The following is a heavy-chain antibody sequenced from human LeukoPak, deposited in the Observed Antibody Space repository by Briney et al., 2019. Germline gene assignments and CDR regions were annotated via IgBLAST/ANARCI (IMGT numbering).Heavy chain of an antibody. CDR2: IWYDGSNK. D-gene: IGHD3-10*01. CDR3: AGNYGPYYFDY. J-gene: IGHJ4*02. Sequence: PGGSLRLSCAASGFTFSNYGMHWVRQAPGKGLEWVAVIWYDGSNKYYADSVKGRFTISRDNSKNTLYLQMNSPRAEDTAVYYCAGNYGPYYFDYWGQGTLVTVSS. V-gene: IGHV3-33*01. CDR1: GFTFSNYG.